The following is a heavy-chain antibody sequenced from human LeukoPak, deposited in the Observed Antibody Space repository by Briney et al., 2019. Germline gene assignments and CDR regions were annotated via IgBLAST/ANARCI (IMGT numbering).Heavy chain of an antibody. CDR3: VRVTRPPTNYYDSSGYTLYYGMDV. Sequence: SVKVSFKASGGTFSSYAISWVRQAPGQGVEWMGRIIPILGIANYAQKFQGRVTITADKSTSTAYMELSSLRSEDTAVYYCVRVTRPPTNYYDSSGYTLYYGMDVWGQGTTVTVSS. CDR1: GGTFSSYA. V-gene: IGHV1-69*04. D-gene: IGHD3-22*01. CDR2: IIPILGIA. J-gene: IGHJ6*02.